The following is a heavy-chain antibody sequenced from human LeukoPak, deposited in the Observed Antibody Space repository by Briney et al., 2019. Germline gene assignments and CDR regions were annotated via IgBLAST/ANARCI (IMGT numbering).Heavy chain of an antibody. CDR1: GFTLSIYW. J-gene: IGHJ3*02. D-gene: IGHD3-3*01. V-gene: IGHV3-74*01. Sequence: GGSLRLSCAASGFTLSIYWMHWVRQAPGKGLVWVSRINSDGSSTSYADSVKGRFTISRDNAKNTLYLQMNSLRAEDTAVYYCARDEDWSGYYGAFDIWGQGTMVTVSS. CDR3: ARDEDWSGYYGAFDI. CDR2: INSDGSST.